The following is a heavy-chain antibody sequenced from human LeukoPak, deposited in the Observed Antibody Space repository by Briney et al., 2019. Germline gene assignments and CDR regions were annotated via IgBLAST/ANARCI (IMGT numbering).Heavy chain of an antibody. CDR3: AKDRPTWPIDY. CDR2: ISYDGSNK. Sequence: GGSLRLSCAASGFTFSSYGMHWVRQAPGKGLEWVAVISYDGSNKYYADSVKGRFTISRDNSKNTLYLQMNSLRADDTAVYYCAKDRPTWPIDYWGQGTLVTVSS. CDR1: GFTFSSYG. D-gene: IGHD5-12*01. V-gene: IGHV3-30*18. J-gene: IGHJ4*02.